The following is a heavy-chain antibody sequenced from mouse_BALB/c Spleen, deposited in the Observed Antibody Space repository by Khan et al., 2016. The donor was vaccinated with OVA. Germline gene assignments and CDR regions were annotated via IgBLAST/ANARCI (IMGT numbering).Heavy chain of an antibody. V-gene: IGHV9-3-1*01. CDR3: ARVGYNGTMDS. CDR1: GYTFTNYG. J-gene: IGHJ4*01. Sequence: QIQLVQSGPELKKPGETVKISCKASGYTFTNYGMNWVKQAPGKDLKWMGWINTYTGEPTYADDFKGRFAFSLETSASTAYLKINNLKNEDTATYCCARVGYNGTMDSWGQGTSGTVSS. CDR2: INTYTGEP. D-gene: IGHD4-1*01.